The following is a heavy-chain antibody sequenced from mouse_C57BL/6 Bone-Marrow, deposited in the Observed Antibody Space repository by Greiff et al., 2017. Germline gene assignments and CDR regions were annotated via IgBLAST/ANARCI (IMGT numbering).Heavy chain of an antibody. D-gene: IGHD2-4*01. CDR2: IHPNSGST. Sequence: QVQLQQPGAELVKPGASVKLSCKASGYTFTSYWMHWVKQRPGQGLEWIGMIHPNSGSTNYNEKFKSKATLTVDKSSSTAYMQLSSLTSEDSAFYYCASGYYDYDVFFAYWGQGTTLTVSS. V-gene: IGHV1-64*01. CDR3: ASGYYDYDVFFAY. J-gene: IGHJ2*01. CDR1: GYTFTSYW.